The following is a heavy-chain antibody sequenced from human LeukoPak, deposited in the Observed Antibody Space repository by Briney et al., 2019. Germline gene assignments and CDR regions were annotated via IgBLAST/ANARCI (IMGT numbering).Heavy chain of an antibody. V-gene: IGHV3-30*02. CDR1: GFTFSTYG. D-gene: IGHD6-13*01. CDR3: AKDLRDELVLTRFDY. Sequence: PGGSLRLSCAASGFTFSTYGMHWVRQAPGKGLEWVAFIRYDGSNKYYADSVKGRFTISRDNSKNTLYLQMNTLRAEDTAVYYCAKDLRDELVLTRFDYWGQGALVTVSS. J-gene: IGHJ4*02. CDR2: IRYDGSNK.